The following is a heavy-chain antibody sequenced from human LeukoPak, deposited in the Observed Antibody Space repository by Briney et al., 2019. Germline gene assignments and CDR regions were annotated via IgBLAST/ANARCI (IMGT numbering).Heavy chain of an antibody. CDR2: ISINSSYI. V-gene: IGHV3-21*01. CDR1: GFTLSTYR. D-gene: IGHD5-18*01. Sequence: GGSLTLSCAASGFTLSTYRMNWVRQAPAKGLEWVSFISINSSYIYYADSVKGRFTISRDNAKNSLYLQMNSLRAEDTAVYYCARDSSFHPDTAMAYYYYYMDVWGKGTTVTVSS. CDR3: ARDSSFHPDTAMAYYYYYMDV. J-gene: IGHJ6*03.